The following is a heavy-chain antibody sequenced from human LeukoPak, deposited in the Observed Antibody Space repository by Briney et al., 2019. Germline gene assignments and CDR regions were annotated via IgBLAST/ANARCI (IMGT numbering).Heavy chain of an antibody. Sequence: GGSLRLSCAASRFMFSGYSMNWVRQAPGKGLEWVSAISGSGGSTYYADSVKGRFTISRDNSKNTLYLQMNSLRAEDTAVYYCAKHDSSGISPAFDYWGQGTLVTVSS. CDR2: ISGSGGST. J-gene: IGHJ4*02. D-gene: IGHD3-22*01. V-gene: IGHV3-23*01. CDR1: RFMFSGYS. CDR3: AKHDSSGISPAFDY.